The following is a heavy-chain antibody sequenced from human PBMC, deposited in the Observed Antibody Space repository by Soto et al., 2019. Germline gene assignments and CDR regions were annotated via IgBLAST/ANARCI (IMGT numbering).Heavy chain of an antibody. V-gene: IGHV3-21*06. CDR3: ATPYYFNH. CDR1: GFMFSAYT. J-gene: IGHJ1*01. CDR2: ISDDSSYI. D-gene: IGHD3-16*01. Sequence: GGSLRLSCASSGFMFSAYTMNWVRQAPGKGLEWLSSISDDSSYIDYADSLRGRFTVSRDNAGNSLYLQIDSLGVEDTAVYYCATPYYFNHWGPGTLVTVSS.